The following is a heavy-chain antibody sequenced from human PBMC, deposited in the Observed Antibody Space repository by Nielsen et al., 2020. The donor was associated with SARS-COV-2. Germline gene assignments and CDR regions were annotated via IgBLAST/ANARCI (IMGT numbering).Heavy chain of an antibody. V-gene: IGHV4-34*01. CDR1: GGSVSGYY. J-gene: IGHJ4*02. CDR3: ARVDGDYYDSSGYLDY. CDR2: INHSGST. Sequence: SETLSLTCAVYGGSVSGYYWSWIRQPPGKGLEWIGEINHSGSTNYNPSLKSRVTISVDTSKNQFSLKLSSVTAADTAVYYCARVDGDYYDSSGYLDYWGQGTLVTVSS. D-gene: IGHD3-22*01.